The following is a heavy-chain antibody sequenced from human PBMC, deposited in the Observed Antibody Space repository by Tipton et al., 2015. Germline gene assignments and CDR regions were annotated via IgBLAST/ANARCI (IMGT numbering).Heavy chain of an antibody. Sequence: QLVQSGAEVKKPGESLEISCQGSGYKFTNSWIAWVRKMPGKGLEWVGIVYPGDSDTRYSPSFQGQVTMSADKSTNTAYLRWNSLKASDTATYYCARQETVMDPFDYWGQGTLVTVSS. CDR1: GYKFTNSW. D-gene: IGHD5-18*01. V-gene: IGHV5-51*01. J-gene: IGHJ4*02. CDR3: ARQETVMDPFDY. CDR2: VYPGDSDT.